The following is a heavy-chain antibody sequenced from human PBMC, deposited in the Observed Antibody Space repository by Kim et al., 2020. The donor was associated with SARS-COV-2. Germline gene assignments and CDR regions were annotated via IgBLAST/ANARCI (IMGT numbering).Heavy chain of an antibody. V-gene: IGHV1-24*01. CDR3: ATDSSSWYRNLDY. Sequence: YAQKFQGRVTMTEDTSTDTAYMELSSLRSEDTAVYYCATDSSSWYRNLDYWGQGTLVTVSS. J-gene: IGHJ4*02. D-gene: IGHD6-13*01.